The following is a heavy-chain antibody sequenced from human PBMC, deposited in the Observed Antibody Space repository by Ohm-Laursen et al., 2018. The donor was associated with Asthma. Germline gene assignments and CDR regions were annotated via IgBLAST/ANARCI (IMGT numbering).Heavy chain of an antibody. CDR2: IKEDGSEE. D-gene: IGHD2-15*01. Sequence: GSLRLSCSASGLSFSSSWMTWVRQAPGKGPEWVAHIKEDGSEESYLASVKGRFTISRDNAKNSLYLQMSTLRAEDTAVYYCARETATGSQNIHYYDLDVWGQGTTVIVSS. CDR1: GLSFSSSW. CDR3: ARETATGSQNIHYYDLDV. J-gene: IGHJ6*02. V-gene: IGHV3-7*05.